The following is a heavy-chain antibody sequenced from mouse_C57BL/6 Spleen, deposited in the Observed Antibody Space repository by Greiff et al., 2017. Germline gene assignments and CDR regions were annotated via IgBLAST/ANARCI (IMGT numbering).Heavy chain of an antibody. CDR3: GKKGSGDYFDY. D-gene: IGHD4-1*01. Sequence: VQLKESGPGLVQPSQSLSITCTVSGFSLTSYGVHWVRQSPGKGLEWLGVIWRGGSTDYNAAFMSRLSITKDNSKSQVFFKMNSLQADDIAIYYSGKKGSGDYFDYWGQGTTLTVSS. CDR2: IWRGGST. J-gene: IGHJ2*01. CDR1: GFSLTSYG. V-gene: IGHV2-5*01.